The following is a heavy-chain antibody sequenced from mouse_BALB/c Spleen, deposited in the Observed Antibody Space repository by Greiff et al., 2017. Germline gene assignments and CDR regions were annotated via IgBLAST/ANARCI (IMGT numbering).Heavy chain of an antibody. CDR1: GYTFTNYW. V-gene: IGHV1-63*02. D-gene: IGHD4-1*01. J-gene: IGHJ2*01. Sequence: QVQLKQSGAELVRPGTSVKISCKASGYTFTNYWLGWVKQRPGHGLEWIGDIYPGGGYTNYNEKFKGKATLTADTSSSTAYMQLSSLTSEDSAVYCCASRTGRYFDYWGQGTTLTVSS. CDR2: IYPGGGYT. CDR3: ASRTGRYFDY.